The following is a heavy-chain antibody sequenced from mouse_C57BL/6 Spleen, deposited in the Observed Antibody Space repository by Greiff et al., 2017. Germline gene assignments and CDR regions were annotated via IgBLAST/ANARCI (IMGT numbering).Heavy chain of an antibody. V-gene: IGHV2-2*01. CDR2: IWSGGST. CDR1: GFSLTSYG. CDR3: ARNEDYYGDYYAMDY. Sequence: VQLQQSGPGLVQPSQSLSITCTVSGFSLTSYGVHWVRQSPGKGLEWLGVIWSGGSTDYNAAFISRLSISKDNSKSQVFFKMNSLQADETAIYYCARNEDYYGDYYAMDYWGQGTSVTVSS. J-gene: IGHJ4*01. D-gene: IGHD1-2*01.